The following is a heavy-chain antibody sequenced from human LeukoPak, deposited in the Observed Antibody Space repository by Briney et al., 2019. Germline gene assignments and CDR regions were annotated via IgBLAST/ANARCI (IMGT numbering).Heavy chain of an antibody. CDR2: IYYSGST. CDR1: GGSISSYY. Sequence: SETLSLTCTVSGGSISSYYWSWIRQPPGKGLEWIGYIYYSGSTNYNPSLKSRVTISVDTSKNQFSLKLSSVTAADTAVYYCARDPGSSSYGMDVWGQGTTVTVSS. J-gene: IGHJ6*02. D-gene: IGHD6-13*01. V-gene: IGHV4-59*01. CDR3: ARDPGSSSYGMDV.